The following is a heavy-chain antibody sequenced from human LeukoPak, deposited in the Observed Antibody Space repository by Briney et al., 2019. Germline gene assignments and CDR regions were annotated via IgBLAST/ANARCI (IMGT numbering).Heavy chain of an antibody. J-gene: IGHJ4*02. V-gene: IGHV3-7*01. CDR3: LRDYQGY. CDR2: IKEDGSKK. Sequence: GGPLSLPCAASVHTYSSYCVLWPPRAPEKGVEWVANIKEDGSKKYYVDSVKGRFTISRDNAKNSLYLQMNSLRAEDTALYYCLRDYQGYWGQGTLVTVSS. CDR1: VHTYSSYC. D-gene: IGHD6-13*01.